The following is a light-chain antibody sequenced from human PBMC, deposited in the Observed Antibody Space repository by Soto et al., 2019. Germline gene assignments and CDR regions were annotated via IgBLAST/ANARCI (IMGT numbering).Light chain of an antibody. Sequence: DIVMTQSPLSLPVTPGEPASISCRSSQSLLHDNGYNYLDWYLQKPGQSPQLLIYLGSNRASGVPARFSCSASGTDFTLKISRVEAEDAGIYYCMQALQAPWTFGQGTKVEIK. CDR2: LGS. V-gene: IGKV2-28*01. J-gene: IGKJ1*01. CDR3: MQALQAPWT. CDR1: QSLLHDNGYNY.